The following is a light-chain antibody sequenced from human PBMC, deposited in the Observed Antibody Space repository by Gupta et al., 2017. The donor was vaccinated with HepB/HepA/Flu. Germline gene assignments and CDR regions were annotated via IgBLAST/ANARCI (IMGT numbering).Light chain of an antibody. CDR1: SGSIASNY. CDR2: EDN. Sequence: NFMLTQPHPVSESPGQTVTISCPGSSGSIASNYVQWYQQRPGSAPTTVIYEDNQRPSGVPDRFSGSSDSSSNSASLTISGLKTEDEADYYGQSYDSSNLVFGGGTKLTVL. J-gene: IGLJ2*01. CDR3: QSYDSSNLV. V-gene: IGLV6-57*02.